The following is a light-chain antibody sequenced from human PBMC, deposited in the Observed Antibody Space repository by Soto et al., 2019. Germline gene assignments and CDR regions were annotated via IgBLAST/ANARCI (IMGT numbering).Light chain of an antibody. CDR2: DAS. Sequence: EIVVTQFPATLSLSPGESATLSYRASQNINRYLAWYQQKPGQAPRLIIYDASNRATGIPARFSGSGSGTDFTLTISSLEPEDFAVYYCQQRTNWPLTFGGGTKGEI. V-gene: IGKV3-11*01. J-gene: IGKJ4*01. CDR3: QQRTNWPLT. CDR1: QNINRY.